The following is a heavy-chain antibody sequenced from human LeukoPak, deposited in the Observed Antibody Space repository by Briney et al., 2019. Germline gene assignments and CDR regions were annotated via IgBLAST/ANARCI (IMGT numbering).Heavy chain of an antibody. D-gene: IGHD3-9*01. CDR2: INHSGST. CDR1: GGSFSGYY. J-gene: IGHJ3*02. Sequence: SETLSLTCAVYGGSFSGYYWSWTRQPPGKGLEWIGEINHSGSTNYNPSLKSRVTISVDTSKNQFSLKLSSVTAADTAVYYCARDRYLYDILTGFSLTGAFDIWGQGTMVTVSS. CDR3: ARDRYLYDILTGFSLTGAFDI. V-gene: IGHV4-34*01.